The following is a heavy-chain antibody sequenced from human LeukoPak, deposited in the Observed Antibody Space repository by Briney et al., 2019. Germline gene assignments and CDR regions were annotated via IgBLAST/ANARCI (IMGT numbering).Heavy chain of an antibody. Sequence: AGSLRLSCAASGFTFSSYAMSWVRQAPGRGLEWVSAISGSGGSTYYADSVKGRFTISRDNAKNSLYLQMNSLRAEDTALYYCAKDLSSTRFYYYGMDFWGQGTTVTVSS. CDR3: AKDLSSTRFYYYGMDF. CDR1: GFTFSSYA. V-gene: IGHV3-23*01. D-gene: IGHD2-2*01. CDR2: ISGSGGST. J-gene: IGHJ6*02.